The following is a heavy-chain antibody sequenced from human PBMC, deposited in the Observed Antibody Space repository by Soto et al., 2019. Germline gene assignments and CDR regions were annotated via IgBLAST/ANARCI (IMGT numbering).Heavy chain of an antibody. V-gene: IGHV4-59*08. J-gene: IGHJ6*02. Sequence: QVQLQESGPGLVKPSETLSLTCTVSGGSITNYYCSWFRHPPGKGLEWIGDIQYSGYSAYNLSLKRRVTMSMDTSKTQFSLMLESVTATDTAVYYCARHGFGSLHGLVDVWGQGTTVIVSS. CDR3: ARHGFGSLHGLVDV. CDR2: IQYSGYS. CDR1: GGSITNYY. D-gene: IGHD3-10*01.